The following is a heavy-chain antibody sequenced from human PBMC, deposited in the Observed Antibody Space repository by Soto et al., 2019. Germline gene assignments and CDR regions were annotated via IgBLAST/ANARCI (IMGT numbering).Heavy chain of an antibody. J-gene: IGHJ6*02. V-gene: IGHV3-30*04. CDR1: GFTSSSYA. CDR3: ASSTRTGYGMDV. CDR2: ISYEGRNK. Sequence: SGGSLRLSCAASGFTSSSYAMHWFRQAPGKGLEWVAVISYEGRNKYYEDSVKGRFTISRDNSKNTIYMQMNTLRAEETAVYYCASSTRTGYGMDVWGQGTAVTVSS. D-gene: IGHD2-2*01.